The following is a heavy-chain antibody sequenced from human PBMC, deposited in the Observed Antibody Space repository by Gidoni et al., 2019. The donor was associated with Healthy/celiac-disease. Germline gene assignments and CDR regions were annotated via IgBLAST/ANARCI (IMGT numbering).Heavy chain of an antibody. CDR2: IDYSGST. V-gene: IGHV4-31*03. D-gene: IGHD5-18*01. J-gene: IGHJ6*02. CDR1: GGSIRRGGYY. Sequence: QLQLQESGPGLVKPSQTLSLTCTFSGGSIRRGGYYWSWIRQHPGKGLEWIGYIDYSGSTYYNPSLKSRVTISVDTSKNQFSLKLSSVTAADTAVYYCARGTTAMAGMDVWGQGTTVTVSS. CDR3: ARGTTAMAGMDV.